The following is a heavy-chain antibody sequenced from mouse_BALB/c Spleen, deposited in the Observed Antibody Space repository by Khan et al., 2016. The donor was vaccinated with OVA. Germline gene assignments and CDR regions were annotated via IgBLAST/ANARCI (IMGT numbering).Heavy chain of an antibody. J-gene: IGHJ4*01. V-gene: IGHV5-6*01. CDR1: GFTFSSYG. CDR2: ISSGGHYT. CDR3: SRTMTTAKGDYYAMDY. D-gene: IGHD1-2*01. Sequence: EVKLVESGGDLVKPGGSLKLSCAASGFTFSSYGMSWVRQTPDKRLEWVATISSGGHYTYFPDSVRGRFAISRDNAKNTLSLKMSSLKSEDTAMYYCSRTMTTAKGDYYAMDYWGQGTSVTVSS.